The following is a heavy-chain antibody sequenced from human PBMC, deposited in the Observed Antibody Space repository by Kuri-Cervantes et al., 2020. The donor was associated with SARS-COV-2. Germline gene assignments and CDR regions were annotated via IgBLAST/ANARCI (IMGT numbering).Heavy chain of an antibody. V-gene: IGHV4-34*01. D-gene: IGHD4-11*01. CDR2: INHSGST. CDR3: ARGKRYSNYAYYYYGMDV. J-gene: IGHJ6*02. CDR1: GGSFSGYY. Sequence: GSLRLSCAVYGGSFSGYYWSWIRQPPGKGLEWIGEINHSGSTNYNPSLKSRVTVSVDTSKNQFSLKLSSVTAADTAVYHCARGKRYSNYAYYYYGMDVWGQGTTVTVSS.